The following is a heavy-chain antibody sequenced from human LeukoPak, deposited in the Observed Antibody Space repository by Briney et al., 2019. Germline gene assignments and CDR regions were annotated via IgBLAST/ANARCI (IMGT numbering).Heavy chain of an antibody. CDR3: ARGGGTGRFLEWLYYMDV. J-gene: IGHJ6*03. CDR1: GYSFNTYW. V-gene: IGHV5-51*01. CDR2: IYPGDSDT. D-gene: IGHD3-3*01. Sequence: GESLKISCKGSGYSFNTYWIGWVRQMPGKGLEWMGIIYPGDSDTKYSPSFQGQVTISADKSISTAYLQWSSLKASDTAMSYCARGGGTGRFLEWLYYMDVWGKGTTVTVSS.